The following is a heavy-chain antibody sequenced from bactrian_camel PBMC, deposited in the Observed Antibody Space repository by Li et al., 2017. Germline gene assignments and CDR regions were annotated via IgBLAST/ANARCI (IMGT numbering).Heavy chain of an antibody. CDR3: ATHQLGGSWYDYNY. Sequence: HVQLVESGGDLVQPGGSLRLSCTASGFTFSEYPMNWFRQVPGKGLEWVSVISRSGFSAGYADSMKGRFTISRDNFKNTVYLRLNSLKTEDMAMYYCATHQLGGSWYDYNYWGQGTQVTVS. CDR2: ISRSGFSA. CDR1: GFTFSEYP. J-gene: IGHJ4*01. D-gene: IGHD6*01. V-gene: IGHV3S26*01.